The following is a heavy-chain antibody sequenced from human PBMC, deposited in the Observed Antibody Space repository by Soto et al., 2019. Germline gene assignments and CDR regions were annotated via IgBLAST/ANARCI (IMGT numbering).Heavy chain of an antibody. CDR1: GFTFSSYA. CDR3: ANRIGWPRGWYFDY. J-gene: IGHJ4*02. CDR2: ISGSGGST. V-gene: IGHV3-23*01. D-gene: IGHD6-19*01. Sequence: EVQLLESGGGLVQPGGSLRLSCAASGFTFSSYAMSWVRQAPGKGLEWVSAISGSGGSTYYADSVKGRFTISRDNSKNALYLQMNSLRAEDTAVYYCANRIGWPRGWYFDYWGQGTLVTVSS.